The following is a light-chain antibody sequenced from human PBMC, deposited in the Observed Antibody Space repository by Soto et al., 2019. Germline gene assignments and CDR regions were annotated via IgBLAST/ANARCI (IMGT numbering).Light chain of an antibody. J-gene: IGLJ2*01. Sequence: QSALTPPASVYGSPGPAITISCTGTSSDVGGYNYVSWYQQHPGEAPKLRIYDVSNRPSGVSNRFSGSKSGNTASLAISGLQAEDEADYYWSSYTSSSPVVFGGGTKVTVL. CDR3: SSYTSSSPVV. CDR1: SSDVGGYNY. V-gene: IGLV2-14*01. CDR2: DVS.